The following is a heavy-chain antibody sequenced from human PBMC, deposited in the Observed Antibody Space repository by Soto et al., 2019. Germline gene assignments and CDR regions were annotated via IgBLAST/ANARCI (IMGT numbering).Heavy chain of an antibody. V-gene: IGHV2-5*02. CDR2: IYWVDDK. Sequence: QITLKESGPTLVKPTQTLTLTCTFSGLSLSTTGVGVGWIRQPPGKALEWLALIYWVDDKRYSPSLKSRLTITKDTSKNHVVLTMTNMDPVDTATYYCVQSRCGGDCLQSYSSHSYYGLDVWGQGTTVTVSS. CDR3: VQSRCGGDCLQSYSSHSYYGLDV. CDR1: GLSLSTTGVG. D-gene: IGHD2-21*02. J-gene: IGHJ6*02.